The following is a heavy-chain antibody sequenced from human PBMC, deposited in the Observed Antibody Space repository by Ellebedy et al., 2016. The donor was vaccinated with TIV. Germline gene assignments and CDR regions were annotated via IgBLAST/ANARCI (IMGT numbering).Heavy chain of an antibody. CDR2: IKSKTDGGTT. D-gene: IGHD4-23*01. CDR1: GFTFSSYS. V-gene: IGHV3-15*01. CDR3: ARLITTVVKGFDY. Sequence: GGSLRLXXAASGFTFSSYSMNWVRQAPGKGLEWVGRIKSKTDGGTTDYAAPVKGRFTISRDDSKNTLYLQMNSLKTEDTAVYYCARLITTVVKGFDYWGQGALVTVSS. J-gene: IGHJ4*02.